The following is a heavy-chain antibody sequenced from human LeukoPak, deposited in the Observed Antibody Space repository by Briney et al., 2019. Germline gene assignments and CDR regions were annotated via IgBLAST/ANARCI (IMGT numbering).Heavy chain of an antibody. CDR3: ARGSRLGVVERDAFDI. V-gene: IGHV3-53*01. CDR1: GFIVSSNY. J-gene: IGHJ3*02. CDR2: MYAGGST. Sequence: PGGSLRLSCAASGFIVSSNYMSWVRQAPGKGLEWVSGMYAGGSTYYTDSVKGRFTISRDKSKNTLYLQMNSLRADDTAVCYCARGSRLGVVERDAFDIWGQGTMVTVSS. D-gene: IGHD3-3*01.